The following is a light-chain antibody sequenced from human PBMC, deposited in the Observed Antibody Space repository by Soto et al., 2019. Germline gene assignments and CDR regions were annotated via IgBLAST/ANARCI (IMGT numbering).Light chain of an antibody. J-gene: IGKJ2*01. Sequence: EVVMTQSPAIVSVPPGERATLPCRASQSISSNLAWYQQKPGQAPRLLISSASIRATGIPARFSGSGSGTAFTLTISSLHSEDFGIYYCQQYDEWPFTFGQGTKLEIK. CDR3: QQYDEWPFT. CDR1: QSISSN. V-gene: IGKV3D-15*01. CDR2: SAS.